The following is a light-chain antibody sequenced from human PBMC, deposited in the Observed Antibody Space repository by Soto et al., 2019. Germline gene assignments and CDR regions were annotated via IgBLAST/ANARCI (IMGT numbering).Light chain of an antibody. J-gene: IGKJ2*01. Sequence: DIVLTQSPGTLSLSPGERATLSCRASQSVTSSYLAWYQQKPGQTPRLLIHGASSRATGIPDRISGSGSGTDFTLTISRLEPEDFAVYYCQQYGRSPPMYTFGRGTKLEIK. CDR1: QSVTSSY. V-gene: IGKV3-20*01. CDR2: GAS. CDR3: QQYGRSPPMYT.